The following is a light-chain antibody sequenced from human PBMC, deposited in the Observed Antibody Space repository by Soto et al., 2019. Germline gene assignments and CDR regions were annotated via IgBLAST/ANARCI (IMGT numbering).Light chain of an antibody. CDR3: SSYTSSSTVV. J-gene: IGLJ2*01. CDR1: SSDVGAYNY. V-gene: IGLV2-14*01. CDR2: EVS. Sequence: QSVLTQPASVSGSPGQSITISCTGTSSDVGAYNYVSWYQQHPGKAPKLMIYEVSDRPSGLSNRFSGSKSDNTASLTISGLQAEDEADYYCSSYTSSSTVVFGGGTKLTVL.